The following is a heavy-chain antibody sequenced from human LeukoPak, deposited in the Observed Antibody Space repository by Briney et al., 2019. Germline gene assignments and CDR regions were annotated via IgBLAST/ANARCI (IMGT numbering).Heavy chain of an antibody. J-gene: IGHJ4*02. CDR1: GYTFTSYD. CDR3: VRRGTDYDSSAYPY. V-gene: IGHV1-8*01. D-gene: IGHD3-22*01. Sequence: GASVKVSCKASGYTFTSYDINWVRQATGQGLEWMGWMNPNSGNTGYAQKFQGRVTMTRNTSISTVYMGLTSLTSEDTAVYYCVRRGTDYDSSAYPYWGQGTLVTVSS. CDR2: MNPNSGNT.